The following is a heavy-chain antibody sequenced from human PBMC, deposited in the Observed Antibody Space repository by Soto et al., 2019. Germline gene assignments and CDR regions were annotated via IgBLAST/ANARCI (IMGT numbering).Heavy chain of an antibody. CDR1: GGTFNNFA. Sequence: QMQLVQSGAEVKKPGSSVKVSCKTSGGTFNNFAISWVRQAPGQGLEWMGGVIPLFRTSHYAQKFQGRVNITADRSTNTAYMELSGLRPEDTAIYYCAADAHRDDFWSSYPYYYYSMDVWGQGTTVTVSS. CDR2: VIPLFRTS. V-gene: IGHV1-69*06. J-gene: IGHJ6*02. CDR3: AADAHRDDFWSSYPYYYYSMDV. D-gene: IGHD3-3*01.